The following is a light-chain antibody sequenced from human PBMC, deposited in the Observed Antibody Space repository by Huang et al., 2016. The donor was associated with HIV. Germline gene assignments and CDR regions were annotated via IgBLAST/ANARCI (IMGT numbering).Light chain of an antibody. J-gene: IGKJ4*01. CDR3: QQYGSLLT. CDR1: QRVSSGY. CDR2: GAS. Sequence: EVVLTQSPGTLSLSPGERAPLSCRASQRVSSGYLAWYQQKPGQAPRLLIYGASSRATGISDRFSGSGSRTDYTLTISRLEPEDFAVYYCQQYGSLLTFGGGTKVEIK. V-gene: IGKV3-20*01.